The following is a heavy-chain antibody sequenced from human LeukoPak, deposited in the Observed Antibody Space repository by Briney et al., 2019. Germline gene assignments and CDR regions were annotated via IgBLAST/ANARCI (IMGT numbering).Heavy chain of an antibody. V-gene: IGHV3-23*01. CDR2: ISGSGGST. J-gene: IGHJ5*02. CDR1: GFTFSSYA. D-gene: IGHD6-6*01. CDR3: AKTLYSSIAARPFDP. Sequence: QAGGSLRLSCAASGFTFSSYAMSWVRQAPGKGLEWVSAISGSGGSTYYADSVKGRFTISRDNSKNTLYLQMNSLRAEDTAVYYCAKTLYSSIAARPFDPWGQGTLVTVSS.